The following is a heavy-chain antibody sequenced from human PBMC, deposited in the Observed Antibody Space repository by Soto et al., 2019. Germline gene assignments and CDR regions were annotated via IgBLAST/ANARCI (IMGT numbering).Heavy chain of an antibody. CDR3: ARVPETRQHDTAGGGTTYYYYYYYGMDV. CDR2: ISYSGST. D-gene: IGHD5-18*01. J-gene: IGHJ6*02. CDR1: GGSISSGNYY. Sequence: SETLSLTCTVSGGSISSGNYYWSWIRQPPGKGLEWIGFISYSGSTYYSLSLKSRVTISVDTSKNQFSLKLSSVTAADTAVYYCARVPETRQHDTAGGGTTYYYYYYYGMDVRGQGTTVTVSS. V-gene: IGHV4-30-4*02.